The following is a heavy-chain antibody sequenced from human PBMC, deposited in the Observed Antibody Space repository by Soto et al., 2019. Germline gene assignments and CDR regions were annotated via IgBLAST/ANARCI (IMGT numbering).Heavy chain of an antibody. CDR2: IDPSDSYT. D-gene: IGHD2-8*02. CDR3: AAVSATGELKYGMDV. V-gene: IGHV5-10-1*01. J-gene: IGHJ6*02. CDR1: GYSFTSYW. Sequence: PGESLKISCKGSGYSFTSYWISWVRQMPGKGLEWMGRIDPSDSYTNYSPSFQGHVTISADKSISTAYLQWSSLKASDTAMYYCAAVSATGELKYGMDVWGQGTTVNVSS.